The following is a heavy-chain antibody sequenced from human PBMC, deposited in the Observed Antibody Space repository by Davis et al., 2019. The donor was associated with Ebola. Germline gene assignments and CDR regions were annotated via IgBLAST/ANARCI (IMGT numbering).Heavy chain of an antibody. V-gene: IGHV4-59*02. Sequence: MPSETLSLTCSVSGGSVGSDYWSWIRQSPGKGLEWIAFISNGGRTIYNPSLRGRVTISIDTSKNQFSLEVRSVTAADTAFYYCARDRSSTSSIHYYYYGMDVWGKGTTVTVSS. CDR3: ARDRSSTSSIHYYYYGMDV. J-gene: IGHJ6*04. CDR1: GGSVGSDY. D-gene: IGHD2-2*01. CDR2: ISNGGRT.